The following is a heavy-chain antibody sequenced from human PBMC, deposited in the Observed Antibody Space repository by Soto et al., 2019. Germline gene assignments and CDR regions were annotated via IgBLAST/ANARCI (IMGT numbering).Heavy chain of an antibody. CDR2: IKQDGSEK. CDR1: MFMVLIYC. V-gene: IGHV3-7*03. J-gene: IGHJ4*02. D-gene: IGHD3-16*01. Sequence: RVSCASCMFMVLIYCIILVRQAQGKGLEWVANIKQDGSEKYYVDSVNGRFTISRDNAKNSLYLQMNSLRAEDTAVYYCERDKGEDEYRGQRTL. CDR3: ERDKGEDEY.